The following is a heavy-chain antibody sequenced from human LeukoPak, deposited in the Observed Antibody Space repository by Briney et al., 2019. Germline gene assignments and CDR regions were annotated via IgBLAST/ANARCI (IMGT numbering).Heavy chain of an antibody. CDR2: IYYSGST. V-gene: IGHV4-39*01. J-gene: IGHJ4*02. CDR1: GGSISSSSYY. D-gene: IGHD3-16*01. Sequence: PSETLSLTCTVSGGSISSSSYYWGWIRQPPGKGLGWIGSIYYSGSTYYNPSLKSRVTISVDTSKNQFSLKLSSVTAADTAVYYCARAVWGSYECYFDYWGQGTLVTVSS. CDR3: ARAVWGSYECYFDY.